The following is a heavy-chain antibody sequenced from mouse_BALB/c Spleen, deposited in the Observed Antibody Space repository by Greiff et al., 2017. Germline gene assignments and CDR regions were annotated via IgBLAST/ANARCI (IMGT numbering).Heavy chain of an antibody. Sequence: EVKLMESGPGLVKPSQSLSLTCTVTGYSITSDYAWNWIRQFPGNKLEWMGYISYSGSTSYNPSLKSRISITRDTSKNQFFLQLNSVTTEDTATYYCARSKVRRYFDVWGAGTTVTVSS. J-gene: IGHJ1*01. D-gene: IGHD2-14*01. CDR2: ISYSGST. CDR3: ARSKVRRYFDV. CDR1: GYSITSDYA. V-gene: IGHV3-2*02.